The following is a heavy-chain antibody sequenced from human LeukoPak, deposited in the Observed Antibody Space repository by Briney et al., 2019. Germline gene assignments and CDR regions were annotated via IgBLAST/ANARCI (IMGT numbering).Heavy chain of an antibody. CDR3: ASREQSIAAAGDDY. CDR2: IIPIFGTA. J-gene: IGHJ4*02. V-gene: IGHV1-69*13. D-gene: IGHD6-13*01. Sequence: GASVKVSCKASGYTFTSYGISWVRQAPGQGLEWMGGIIPIFGTANYAQKFQGRVTITADESTSTAYMELSSLRSEDTAVYYCASREQSIAAAGDDYWGQGTLVTVSS. CDR1: GYTFTSYG.